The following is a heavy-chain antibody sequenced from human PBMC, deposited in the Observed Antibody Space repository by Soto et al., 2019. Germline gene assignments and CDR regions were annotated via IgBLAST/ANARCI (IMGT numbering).Heavy chain of an antibody. J-gene: IGHJ3*02. CDR1: GGSFSGYY. CDR3: ARGGQWLVRDAFDI. CDR2: INHSGST. Sequence: SETLSLTCAVYGGSFSGYYWSWIRQPPGKGLEWIGEINHSGSTNYNPTLKRRVTISVDTSKNKFSLKLSSVTAADTAVYYCARGGQWLVRDAFDIWGQGTMVTVSS. V-gene: IGHV4-34*01. D-gene: IGHD6-19*01.